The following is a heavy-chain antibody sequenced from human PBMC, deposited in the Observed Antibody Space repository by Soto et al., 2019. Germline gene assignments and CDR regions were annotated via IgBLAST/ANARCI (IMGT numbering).Heavy chain of an antibody. J-gene: IGHJ6*02. CDR2: IYHSWST. CDR3: ARDLGGRGVIIGPDYYYGMDV. V-gene: IGHV4-59*01. Sequence: QVQLQESGPGLVKPSETLSLTCTVSGGSISSYYWSWIRQPPGKGLEWIGYIYHSWSTNYNPSLTSRVTISVDTSKNQFSLKLSSVTAADTAVYYCARDLGGRGVIIGPDYYYGMDVWGQGTTVTVSS. CDR1: GGSISSYY. D-gene: IGHD3-10*01.